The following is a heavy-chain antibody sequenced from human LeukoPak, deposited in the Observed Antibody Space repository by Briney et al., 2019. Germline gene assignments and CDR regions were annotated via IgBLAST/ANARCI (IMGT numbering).Heavy chain of an antibody. Sequence: PSETLSLTCAVYGGSFSGYYWSWIRQPPGKGLEWIGEINHSGSTNYNPSLKSRVTISVDTSKNQFSLKLSSVTAADTAVYYCASQARIQLWFYGMDVWGQGTTVTVSS. J-gene: IGHJ6*02. D-gene: IGHD5-18*01. V-gene: IGHV4-34*01. CDR2: INHSGST. CDR3: ASQARIQLWFYGMDV. CDR1: GGSFSGYY.